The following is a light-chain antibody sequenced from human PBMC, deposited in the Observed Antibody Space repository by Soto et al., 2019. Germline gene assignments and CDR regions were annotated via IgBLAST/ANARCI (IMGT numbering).Light chain of an antibody. J-gene: IGLJ3*02. CDR2: EVI. V-gene: IGLV2-14*01. CDR3: ASITGSNTPVV. Sequence: QSALTQPASVSGSPGQSVTISCAGTTNDIGRYNYVSWYQLHPGNAPKLLISEVINPPSVVTDRFSGSKSGNMDSLTISGLQPDDEDNYYCASITGSNTPVVFGGGTKVTVL. CDR1: TNDIGRYNY.